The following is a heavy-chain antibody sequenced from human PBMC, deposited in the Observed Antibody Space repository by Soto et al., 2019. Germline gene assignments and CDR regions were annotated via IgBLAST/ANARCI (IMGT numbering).Heavy chain of an antibody. J-gene: IGHJ5*02. CDR1: GFTFDDYG. V-gene: IGHV3-20*01. CDR3: ARARTGYCSGGSCYGPWFDP. D-gene: IGHD2-15*01. Sequence: GGSLRLSCAASGFTFDDYGMSWVRQAPGKGLERVSGINWNGGSTGYADSVKGRFTISRDNAKNSLYLQMNSLRAEDTALYHCARARTGYCSGGSCYGPWFDPWGQGT. CDR2: INWNGGST.